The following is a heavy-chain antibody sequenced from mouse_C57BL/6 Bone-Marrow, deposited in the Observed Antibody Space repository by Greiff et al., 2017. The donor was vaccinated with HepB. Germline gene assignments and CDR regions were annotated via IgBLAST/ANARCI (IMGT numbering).Heavy chain of an antibody. CDR1: GFTFSDYY. J-gene: IGHJ2*01. D-gene: IGHD1-1*01. CDR2: ISNGGGST. Sequence: EVNVVESGGGLVQPGGSLKLSCAASGFTFSDYYMYWVRQTPEKRLEWVAYISNGGGSTYYPDTVKGRFTISRDNAKNTLYLQMSRLKSEDTAMYYCASHYYGRAYWGQGTTLTVSS. V-gene: IGHV5-12*01. CDR3: ASHYYGRAY.